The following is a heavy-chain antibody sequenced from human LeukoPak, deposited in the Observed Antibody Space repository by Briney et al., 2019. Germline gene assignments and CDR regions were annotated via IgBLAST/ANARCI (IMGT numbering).Heavy chain of an antibody. Sequence: GGSLRLSCAASGFTFDDYAMHWVRQAPGKGLEWVSGISWNSGSIGYADSVKGRFTISRDNAKNSLYLQMNSLRAEDTALYYCAKDAFRTPGGSGDYWGQGTLVTVSS. D-gene: IGHD1-26*01. CDR1: GFTFDDYA. CDR2: ISWNSGSI. V-gene: IGHV3-9*01. J-gene: IGHJ4*02. CDR3: AKDAFRTPGGSGDY.